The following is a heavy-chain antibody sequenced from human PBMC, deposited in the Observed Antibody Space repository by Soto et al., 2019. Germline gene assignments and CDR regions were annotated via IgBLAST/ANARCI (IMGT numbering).Heavy chain of an antibody. CDR3: ARDFGIALDY. D-gene: IGHD6-13*01. CDR1: GFTFSSYA. J-gene: IGHJ4*02. CDR2: ISYDGSNK. V-gene: IGHV3-30-3*01. Sequence: QVQLVESGGGVVQPGRSLRLSCAASGFTFSSYAMHWVRQAPGKGLEWVAVISYDGSNKYYADSVKGRFTISRDNSKNTLYLQMNSLRAEDTAVYYCARDFGIALDYWGQGTLVTVSS.